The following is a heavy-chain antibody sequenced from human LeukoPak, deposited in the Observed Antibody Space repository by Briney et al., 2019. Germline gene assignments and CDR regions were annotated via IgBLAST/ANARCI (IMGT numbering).Heavy chain of an antibody. CDR3: ARTKDYRFEY. CDR1: GVTVNNNY. CDR2: IYSGGNT. D-gene: IGHD4-11*01. V-gene: IGHV3-53*01. J-gene: IGHJ4*02. Sequence: GGSLRLSCAASGVTVNNNYMSWVRQAPGKGLEWVSIIYSGGNTYYADSVKGRFTISRDESKNTLYLQMNSLRAEDTAVYYCARTKDYRFEYWGQGTLVTVSS.